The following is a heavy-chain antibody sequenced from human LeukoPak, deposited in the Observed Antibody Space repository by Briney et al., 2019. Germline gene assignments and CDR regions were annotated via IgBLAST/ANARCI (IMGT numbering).Heavy chain of an antibody. D-gene: IGHD2-2*01. V-gene: IGHV3-66*01. CDR3: ARDQEGYQLYFDP. Sequence: GGSLRLSCAASGFTVSSNYMSWVRQAPGKGLEWVSVIYSGGSTYYADSVKGRFAISRDNSKNTLYLQMNSLRAEDTAVYYCARDQEGYQLYFDPWGQGTLVTVSS. CDR2: IYSGGST. J-gene: IGHJ5*02. CDR1: GFTVSSNY.